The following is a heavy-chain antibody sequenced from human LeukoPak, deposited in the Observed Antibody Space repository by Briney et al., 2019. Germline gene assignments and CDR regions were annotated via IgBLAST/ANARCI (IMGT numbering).Heavy chain of an antibody. CDR3: ARDSGTIVGATSYFDY. CDR1: GGSISSGGYY. J-gene: IGHJ4*02. V-gene: IGHV4-30-2*01. Sequence: SQTLSLTCTVSGGSISSGGYYWSWIRQPPGTGLEWIGYIYHSGSTYYNPSLKSRVTISVDRSKNQFSLKLSSVTAADTAVYYCARDSGTIVGATSYFDYWGQGTLVTVSS. CDR2: IYHSGST. D-gene: IGHD1-26*01.